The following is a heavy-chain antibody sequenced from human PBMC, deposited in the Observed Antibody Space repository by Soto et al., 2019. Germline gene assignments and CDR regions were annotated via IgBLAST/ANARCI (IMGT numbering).Heavy chain of an antibody. Sequence: QLQLQESGPGLVKPSETLSLTCSVSGGSISSGKYYWAWIRQPPGKGLEWIGSIYHSGSYYNPSLKRRVTMSVDTSKNQFSLKLSSVTAADTAVYYCAGLLGYCSGGICYDYYFDYWGQGTLVTVSS. CDR1: GGSISSGKYY. J-gene: IGHJ4*02. V-gene: IGHV4-39*01. D-gene: IGHD2-15*01. CDR2: IYHSGS. CDR3: AGLLGYCSGGICYDYYFDY.